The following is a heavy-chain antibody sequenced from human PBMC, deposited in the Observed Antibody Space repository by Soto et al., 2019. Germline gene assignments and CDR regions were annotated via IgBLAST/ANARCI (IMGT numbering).Heavy chain of an antibody. Sequence: GGSLRLSCAASGFTFSSYWMSWVRQAPGKGLEWVANIKQDGSEKYYVDSVKGRFTISRDNAKNSLYLQMNSLRAEDTAVYYCARDIVEYSSSPGRFQHWGQGTLVTVSS. V-gene: IGHV3-7*01. D-gene: IGHD6-6*01. CDR3: ARDIVEYSSSPGRFQH. J-gene: IGHJ1*01. CDR1: GFTFSSYW. CDR2: IKQDGSEK.